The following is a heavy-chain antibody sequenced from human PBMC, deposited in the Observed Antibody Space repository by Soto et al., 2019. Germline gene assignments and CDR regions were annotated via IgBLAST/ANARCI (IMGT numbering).Heavy chain of an antibody. Sequence: ASVXVSCKASGYTFTSYGISWVRQAPGQGLEWMGWISAYNGNTNYAQKLQGRVTMTTDTSTSTAYMELRSLRSDDTAVYYCARGIGLLWFGESPYYFDYWGQGTLVTVSS. D-gene: IGHD3-10*01. CDR2: ISAYNGNT. CDR1: GYTFTSYG. J-gene: IGHJ4*02. V-gene: IGHV1-18*01. CDR3: ARGIGLLWFGESPYYFDY.